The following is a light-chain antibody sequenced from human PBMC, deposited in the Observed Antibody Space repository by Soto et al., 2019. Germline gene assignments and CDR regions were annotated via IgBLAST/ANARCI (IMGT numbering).Light chain of an antibody. CDR1: SSDVGGYNY. CDR2: DVS. Sequence: QSALTQPASVSGSPGQSITISCTGTSSDVGGYNYVSWYQQHPGKAPKLMIYDVSNRPSGGSNRFSGSKSGNTASLTISGLQAEDEADYYCSSYTSSSTGVFGGGTKLTVL. J-gene: IGLJ2*01. V-gene: IGLV2-14*01. CDR3: SSYTSSSTGV.